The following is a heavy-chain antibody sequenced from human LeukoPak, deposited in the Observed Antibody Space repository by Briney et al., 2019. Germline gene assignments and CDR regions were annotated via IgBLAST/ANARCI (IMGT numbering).Heavy chain of an antibody. V-gene: IGHV4-34*01. Sequence: SETLSLTCAVYGGSFSGYYWSWIRQPPGKGLEWIGEINHSGSTNYNPSLKSRVTISVDTSKNQFSLKLSSVTAADTAVYYCARDLGSSWYFDYWGQGTLVTVSS. J-gene: IGHJ4*02. CDR2: INHSGST. CDR3: ARDLGSSWYFDY. D-gene: IGHD6-13*01. CDR1: GGSFSGYY.